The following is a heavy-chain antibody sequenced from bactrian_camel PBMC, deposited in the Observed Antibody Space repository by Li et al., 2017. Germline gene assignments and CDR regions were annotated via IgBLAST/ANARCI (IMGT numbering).Heavy chain of an antibody. V-gene: IGHV3S53*01. CDR1: RPTDSSCS. CDR3: ASGSRWYSY. J-gene: IGHJ4*01. CDR2: IDSDGNT. D-gene: IGHD6*01. Sequence: HVQLVESGGGLVQPGGSLRLSCVASRPTDSSCSMGWYRQAPGKEREGVAAIDSDGNTRYADFVKGRFTISRDNAKKTLNLQMNSLKPEDTAMYYCASGSRWYSYWGQGTQVTVS.